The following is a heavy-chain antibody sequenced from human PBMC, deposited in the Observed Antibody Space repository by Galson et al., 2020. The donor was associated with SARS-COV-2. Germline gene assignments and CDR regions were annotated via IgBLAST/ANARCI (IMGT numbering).Heavy chain of an antibody. J-gene: IGHJ3*02. Sequence: SETLSLTCTVSGGSISSGGYYWSWIRQHPGKGLEWIGYIYYSGSTYYNPSLKSRVTISVDTSKNQFSLKLSSVTAADTAVHYCASYSSGSIIDIWGQGTMVTVSS. CDR2: IYYSGST. D-gene: IGHD3-10*01. V-gene: IGHV4-31*03. CDR3: ASYSSGSIIDI. CDR1: GGSISSGGYY.